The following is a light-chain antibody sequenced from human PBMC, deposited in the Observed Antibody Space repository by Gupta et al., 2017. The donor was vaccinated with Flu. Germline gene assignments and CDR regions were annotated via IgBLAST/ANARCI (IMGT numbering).Light chain of an antibody. V-gene: IGLV3-19*01. CDR3: NSHEITGNHWV. Sequence: SSEPTQDPAVSVALGQTVRITCQGDSLRNHYASWYQQKPGQAPVLVSYDKKNRPSGIPDRFSGSTSGNTASLTITGAQAEDEADYYCNSHEITGNHWVFGGGTRLTVL. J-gene: IGLJ3*02. CDR1: SLRNHY. CDR2: DKK.